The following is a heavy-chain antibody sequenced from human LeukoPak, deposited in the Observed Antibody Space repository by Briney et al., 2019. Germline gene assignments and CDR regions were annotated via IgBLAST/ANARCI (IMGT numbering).Heavy chain of an antibody. CDR1: GGSISSYY. D-gene: IGHD2-2*01. Sequence: SETLSLTCTVSGGSISSYYWSWIRQPPGKGLEWIGEINHSGSTNYNPSLKSRVTISVDTSKNQFSLKLSSVTAADTAVYYCARFGLSLVVPAAIYGLGAFDIWGQGTMVTVSS. J-gene: IGHJ3*02. CDR3: ARFGLSLVVPAAIYGLGAFDI. CDR2: INHSGST. V-gene: IGHV4-34*01.